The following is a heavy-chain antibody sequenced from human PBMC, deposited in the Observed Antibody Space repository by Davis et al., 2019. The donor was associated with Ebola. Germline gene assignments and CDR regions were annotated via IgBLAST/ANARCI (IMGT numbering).Heavy chain of an antibody. D-gene: IGHD1-1*01. J-gene: IGHJ6*02. V-gene: IGHV4-59*01. CDR1: GGSISSYY. Sequence: PSETLSLTCTVSGGSISSYYWSWIRQPPGKGLEWIGYIYYSGSTNYNPSLKSRVTISVDTSKNQFSLKLSSVTAADTAVYYCERAGGPYYYYGMDVWGQGTTVTVSS. CDR3: ERAGGPYYYYGMDV. CDR2: IYYSGST.